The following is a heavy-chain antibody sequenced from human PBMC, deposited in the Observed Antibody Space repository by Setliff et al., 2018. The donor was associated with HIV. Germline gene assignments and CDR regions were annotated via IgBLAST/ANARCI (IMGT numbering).Heavy chain of an antibody. Sequence: PGGSLRLSCAASGFTFSNYSMNWVRQTPGKGLEWVSSISSSGATIYYADSVKGRFTISRDSAKNSLYLQMNSLRAEDTAVYYCARDLAEGAFDIWGQGTMVTVSS. J-gene: IGHJ3*02. V-gene: IGHV3-48*04. CDR3: ARDLAEGAFDI. CDR2: ISSSGATI. CDR1: GFTFSNYS.